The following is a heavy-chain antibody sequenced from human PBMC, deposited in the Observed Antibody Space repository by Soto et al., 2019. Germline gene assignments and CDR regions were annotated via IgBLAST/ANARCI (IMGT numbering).Heavy chain of an antibody. CDR2: IYYNGST. CDR3: ARPKFLERSPQSRGYYYMDV. D-gene: IGHD3-3*01. Sequence: QLQLQESGPGLVKPSETLSLTCTVSGGSISSSSYYWGWIRQPPGKGLEWIGSIYYNGSTYYNPSLKSRVTISVDTSKNQFSLKLSSVTAADTAVYYCARPKFLERSPQSRGYYYMDVWGKGTTVTVSS. J-gene: IGHJ6*03. CDR1: GGSISSSSYY. V-gene: IGHV4-39*01.